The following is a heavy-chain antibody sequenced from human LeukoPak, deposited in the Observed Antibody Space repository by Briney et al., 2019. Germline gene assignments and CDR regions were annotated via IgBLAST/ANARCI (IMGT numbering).Heavy chain of an antibody. V-gene: IGHV1-2*02. CDR3: ARSGYCSGGSCYRYYYYGMDV. Sequence: ASVKVSCKASGYTFTGYYMHWVRQAPGQGLEWMGWINPNSSGTNYAQKFQGRVTMTRDTSISTAYMELSRLRSDDTAVYYCARSGYCSGGSCYRYYYYGMDVWGQGTTVTVSS. CDR2: INPNSSGT. CDR1: GYTFTGYY. D-gene: IGHD2-15*01. J-gene: IGHJ6*02.